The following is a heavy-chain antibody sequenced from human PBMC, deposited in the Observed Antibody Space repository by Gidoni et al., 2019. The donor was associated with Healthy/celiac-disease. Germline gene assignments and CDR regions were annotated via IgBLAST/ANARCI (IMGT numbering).Heavy chain of an antibody. Sequence: QVQLQQWGAGLLKPSEILSLTCAVYGGSFSGYYWSWSRQPPGKGREWIGEINHSGSTNYNPSLKSRVTISVDTSKNQFSLKLSSVTAADTVVYYCAGPLRYFDYWGQGTLVTVSS. V-gene: IGHV4-34*01. J-gene: IGHJ4*02. CDR1: GGSFSGYY. CDR2: INHSGST. D-gene: IGHD3-9*01. CDR3: AGPLRYFDY.